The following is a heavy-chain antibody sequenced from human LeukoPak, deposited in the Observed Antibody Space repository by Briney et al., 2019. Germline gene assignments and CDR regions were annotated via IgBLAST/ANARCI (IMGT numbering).Heavy chain of an antibody. J-gene: IGHJ4*02. CDR1: GGSFSGDF. V-gene: IGHV4-34*01. CDR3: ARDSSGYYFPFDY. Sequence: TSETLSLTCAVYGGSFSGDFWSWIRQSPGKGLEWIGEINYGGSTTYNPSLKSRVTISVDTSKNQFSLKLSSVTAADTAVYYCARDSSGYYFPFDYWGQGTLVTVSS. CDR2: INYGGST. D-gene: IGHD3-22*01.